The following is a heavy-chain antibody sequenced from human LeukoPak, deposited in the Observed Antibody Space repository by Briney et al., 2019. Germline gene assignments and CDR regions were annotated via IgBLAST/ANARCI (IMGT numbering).Heavy chain of an antibody. V-gene: IGHV1-18*01. CDR2: ISAYNGNT. D-gene: IGHD2-15*01. CDR3: ARDQGSYCSGGSCYSMGYYYYMDV. Sequence: GASVKVSCKASGYMFTSYGIMWVRQAPGQGLEWMGWISAYNGNTNYAQKLQGRVTMTTDTSTSTAYMELRSLRSDDTAVYYCARDQGSYCSGGSCYSMGYYYYMDVWGKGTTVTVSS. CDR1: GYMFTSYG. J-gene: IGHJ6*03.